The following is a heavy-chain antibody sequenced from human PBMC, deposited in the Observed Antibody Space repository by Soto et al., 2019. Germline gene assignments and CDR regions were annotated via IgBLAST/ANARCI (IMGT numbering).Heavy chain of an antibody. D-gene: IGHD6-6*01. CDR3: ARDKSVAAPLAEYFQH. Sequence: QVQLVQSGAEVKKTGSSVKVSCKASGGTFSSDAISWVRQAPGQVLEWMGGIIPIFGTANYAQKFHGRVTITADESTSTAYMELSILRSEDTAVYYCARDKSVAAPLAEYFQHGGQGTLVTVSS. CDR2: IIPIFGTA. J-gene: IGHJ1*01. V-gene: IGHV1-69*01. CDR1: GGTFSSDA.